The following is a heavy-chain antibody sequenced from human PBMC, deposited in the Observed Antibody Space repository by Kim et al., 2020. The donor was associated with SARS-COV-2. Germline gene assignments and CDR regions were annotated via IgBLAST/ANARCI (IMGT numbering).Heavy chain of an antibody. Sequence: TNYAQKFQGMVTMTRDTSISTAYMELSRLRSDDTAVYHCARGRIAAPGDYWGQGTLVTVSS. CDR3: ARGRIAAPGDY. J-gene: IGHJ4*02. D-gene: IGHD6-13*01. V-gene: IGHV1-2*02. CDR2: T.